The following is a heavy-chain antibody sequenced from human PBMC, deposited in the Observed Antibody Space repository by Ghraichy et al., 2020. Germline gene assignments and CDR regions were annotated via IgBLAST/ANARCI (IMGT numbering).Heavy chain of an antibody. V-gene: IGHV3-7*03. CDR1: GLTFSTYW. J-gene: IGHJ4*02. D-gene: IGHD1-7*01. Sequence: GGSLRLSCAVSGLTFSTYWMSWARQAPGKGLEWVANINQDGSETYYVGSLRGRFTISRDNANNLVYLQMNSLRAEDTAVYYCANSHWELGYWGRGTLVTVSS. CDR3: ANSHWELGY. CDR2: INQDGSET.